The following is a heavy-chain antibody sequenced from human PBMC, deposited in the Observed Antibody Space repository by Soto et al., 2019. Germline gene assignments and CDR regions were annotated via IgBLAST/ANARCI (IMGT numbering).Heavy chain of an antibody. V-gene: IGHV3-30*18. CDR3: AKDHLTTVTTVGY. Sequence: QVQLVESGGGVVQPGRSLRLSCAASGFTFSNYGMHWVRQAPGKGLEWVAVISYHGSDKYYADSVKGRFTISRDNSKNTLYLQMDSLRAEDTAVYYCAKDHLTTVTTVGYWGQGTLVTVSS. D-gene: IGHD4-17*01. CDR2: ISYHGSDK. J-gene: IGHJ4*02. CDR1: GFTFSNYG.